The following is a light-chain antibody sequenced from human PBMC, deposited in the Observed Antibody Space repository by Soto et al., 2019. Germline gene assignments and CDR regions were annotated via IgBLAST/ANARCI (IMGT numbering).Light chain of an antibody. CDR3: SSYTSSSTRV. V-gene: IGLV2-14*01. J-gene: IGLJ3*02. Sequence: QSALTQPASVSWSPGQSITISCTGTSSDVGGYNNVSWYQQHPGKAPKLMIYEVSNRPSGVSNRFSGSKSGNTASLTISGLQAEDEADYYCSSYTSSSTRVFGGGTKLTVL. CDR2: EVS. CDR1: SSDVGGYNN.